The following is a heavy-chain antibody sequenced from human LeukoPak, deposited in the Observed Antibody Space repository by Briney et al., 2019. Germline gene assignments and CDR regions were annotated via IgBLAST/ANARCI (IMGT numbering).Heavy chain of an antibody. CDR2: IYHSGST. CDR3: ARGNKARSGYYYDYYYGMDV. Sequence: SGTLSLTCAVSGGSNSSSNWWNWVRQPPGKGLEWIGEIYHSGSTNYNPSLKSRVTISVDKSKNQFSLKLSSVTAADTAVYYCARGNKARSGYYYDYYYGMDVWGQGTTVTVSS. CDR1: GGSNSSSNW. D-gene: IGHD3-3*01. J-gene: IGHJ6*02. V-gene: IGHV4-4*02.